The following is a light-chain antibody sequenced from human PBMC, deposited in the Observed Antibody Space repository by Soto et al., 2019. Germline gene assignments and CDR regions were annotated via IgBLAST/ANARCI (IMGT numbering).Light chain of an antibody. J-gene: IGKJ2*01. CDR3: QQYNSYPS. CDR2: KAS. V-gene: IGKV1-5*03. Sequence: DIQMTQSPSTLSASVGDRVTITCRASQSISSWLAWYQQKPGKAPKLLIIKASSLESGVPSRFSGSGSATEFTLTSSSLQPDDFATYYCQQYNSYPSFGQGTKLEIK. CDR1: QSISSW.